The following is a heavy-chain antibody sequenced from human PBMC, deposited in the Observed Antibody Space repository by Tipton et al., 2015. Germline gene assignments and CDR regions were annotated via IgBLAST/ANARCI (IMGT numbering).Heavy chain of an antibody. Sequence: TLSLTCSVSGGSIDSYYWSWIRQPPGKGLDWIGYIYYSGSTDYNPSLKSRVSISVDTSKNQFSLTLNSVAAADTAVYYCARDFTPYQYYGLDVWGQGTTVTVSS. D-gene: IGHD2-15*01. CDR1: GGSIDSYY. CDR3: ARDFTPYQYYGLDV. J-gene: IGHJ6*02. CDR2: IYYSGST. V-gene: IGHV4-59*01.